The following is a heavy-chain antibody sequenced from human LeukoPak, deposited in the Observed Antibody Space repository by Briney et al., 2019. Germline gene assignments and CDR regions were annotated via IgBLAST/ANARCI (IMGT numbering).Heavy chain of an antibody. J-gene: IGHJ4*02. Sequence: SETLSLTCTVSGGSISSSSYYWGWIRQPPGTGLEWIGSIYYSGSTYYNPSLKSRVTISVDTSKNQFSLKLSSVTAADTAVYYCARLSRTFIDYWGQGTLVTVSS. CDR3: ARLSRTFIDY. V-gene: IGHV4-39*01. CDR2: IYYSGST. CDR1: GGSISSSSYY.